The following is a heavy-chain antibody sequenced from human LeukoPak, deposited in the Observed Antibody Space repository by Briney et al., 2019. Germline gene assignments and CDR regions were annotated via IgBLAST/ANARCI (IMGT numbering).Heavy chain of an antibody. CDR2: INPNSGGT. Sequence: ASVKVSCKASGHTFTGYYMHWVRQAPGQGLEWMGWINPNSGGTNYAQKFQGRVTMTRDTSISTAYMELSRLRSDDTAVYYCARGPISNYDYVWGSYRYLPPDYWGQGTLVTVSS. CDR1: GHTFTGYY. V-gene: IGHV1-2*02. J-gene: IGHJ4*02. CDR3: ARGPISNYDYVWGSYRYLPPDY. D-gene: IGHD3-16*02.